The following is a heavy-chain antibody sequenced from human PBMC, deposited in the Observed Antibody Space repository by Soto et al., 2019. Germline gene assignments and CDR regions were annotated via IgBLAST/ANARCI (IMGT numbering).Heavy chain of an antibody. CDR2: IYSGGST. V-gene: IGHV3-66*01. CDR3: ARDPWAADY. D-gene: IGHD3-16*01. CDR1: GFTVSTKY. J-gene: IGHJ4*02. Sequence: EVQLVESGGGLVQPGGSLRLSCAASGFTVSTKYMSWVRQAPGKGLEWVSVIYSGGSTFYADSVRGRFTISRDNSKNTVNLQMNRLRAEETAVYYCARDPWAADYWGQGTLVTVSS.